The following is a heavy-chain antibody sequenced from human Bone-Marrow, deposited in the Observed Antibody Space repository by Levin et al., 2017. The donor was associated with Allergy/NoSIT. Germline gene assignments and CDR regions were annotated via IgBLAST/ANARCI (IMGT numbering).Heavy chain of an antibody. Sequence: ASQTLSLTCAVSGGSISSGGYSWSWIRQPPGKGLEWIGNIYLSGSTNDNPSLKSRVTISVDRSKNQFSLKLSSVTAADTAVYYCARVAGYSFGYYFDHWGQGTLVTVSS. V-gene: IGHV4-30-2*01. D-gene: IGHD5-18*01. CDR1: GGSISSGGYS. CDR3: ARVAGYSFGYYFDH. J-gene: IGHJ4*02. CDR2: IYLSGST.